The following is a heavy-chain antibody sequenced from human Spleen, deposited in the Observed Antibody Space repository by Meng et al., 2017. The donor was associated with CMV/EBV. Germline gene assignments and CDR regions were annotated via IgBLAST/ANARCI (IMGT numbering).Heavy chain of an antibody. D-gene: IGHD3-3*01. J-gene: IGHJ3*02. CDR3: ARVKYYEFWSGYYPLLDASDI. CDR2: ISNSGRT. CDR1: GDSISSYY. V-gene: IGHV4-59*01. Sequence: SETLSLTCTVFGDSISSYYWSWIRQPPGKGLEWLGYISNSGRTNYNPSLKSRVTISVDTSKNRFSLQLTSVTAADTAVYYCARVKYYEFWSGYYPLLDASDIWGQGRRVTVSS.